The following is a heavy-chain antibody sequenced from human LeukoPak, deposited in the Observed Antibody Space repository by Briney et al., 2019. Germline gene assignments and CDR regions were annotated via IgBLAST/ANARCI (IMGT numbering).Heavy chain of an antibody. Sequence: GGSLRLSCTASGFPFSNYAMNWVRQTPGKGLEWVALISFDGGKIYYADSVKGRFTISRDNSKNTLFLQMNSLTVEDTAVYYCARDPDKGAATYFDYWGQGTLVTVSS. CDR2: ISFDGGKI. CDR1: GFPFSNYA. J-gene: IGHJ4*02. V-gene: IGHV3-30*04. D-gene: IGHD2-15*01. CDR3: ARDPDKGAATYFDY.